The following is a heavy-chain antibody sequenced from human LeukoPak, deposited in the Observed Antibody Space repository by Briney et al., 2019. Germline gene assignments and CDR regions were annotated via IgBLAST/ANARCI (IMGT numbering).Heavy chain of an antibody. CDR3: ARVIKGDTMVRGVIMQADY. Sequence: PSETLSLTCTVSGGSISSSSYYWGWIRQPPGKGLEWIGSIYYSGSTYYSPSLKSRVTISVDTSKNQFSLKLSSVTAADTAVYYCARVIKGDTMVRGVIMQADYWGQGTLVTVSS. CDR2: IYYSGST. V-gene: IGHV4-39*07. J-gene: IGHJ4*02. D-gene: IGHD3-10*01. CDR1: GGSISSSSYY.